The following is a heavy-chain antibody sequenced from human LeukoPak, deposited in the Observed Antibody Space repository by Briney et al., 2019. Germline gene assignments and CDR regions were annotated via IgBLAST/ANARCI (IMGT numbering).Heavy chain of an antibody. CDR1: GFTFSSYA. V-gene: IGHV3-23*01. CDR3: ARVDYDSSGYYYGGYFDY. D-gene: IGHD3-22*01. CDR2: ISGSGGNT. Sequence: PGGSLRLSCAASGFTFSSYAMSWVRQAPGKGLEWVSAISGSGGNTYYADSVKGRFTISRDNSKNTLYLQMNSLRAEDTAVYYCARVDYDSSGYYYGGYFDYWGQGTLVTVSS. J-gene: IGHJ4*02.